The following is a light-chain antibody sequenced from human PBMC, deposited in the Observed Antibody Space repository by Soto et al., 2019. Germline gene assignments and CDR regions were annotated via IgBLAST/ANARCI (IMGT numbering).Light chain of an antibody. J-gene: IGKJ2*01. CDR3: HQYGSSPPYT. Sequence: EVVLTQSPGILYLSTGERATLACRASQSVSNNSLAWYQQNPGQSHKLLVFGSTDRATGIPDRFSGSGSGTDFTFTISILEPEDFAVYYCHQYGSSPPYTFGQGTKLEIK. CDR1: QSVSNNS. V-gene: IGKV3-20*01. CDR2: GST.